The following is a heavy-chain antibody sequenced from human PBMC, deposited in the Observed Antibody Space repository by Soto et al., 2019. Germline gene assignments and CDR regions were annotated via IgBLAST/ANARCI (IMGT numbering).Heavy chain of an antibody. J-gene: IGHJ1*01. CDR1: GFSISSSSYY. CDR2: IYYSGST. CDR3: ARLTHDYGDYEYFQH. V-gene: IGHV4-39*01. Sequence: PSETLSLTCTFSGFSISSSSYYWGWIRQPPGKGLEWTGSIYYSGSTYYNPSLKSRVTISVDTSKNQFSLKLSSVTAADTAVYYCARLTHDYGDYEYFQHWGQGTLVTVSS. D-gene: IGHD4-17*01.